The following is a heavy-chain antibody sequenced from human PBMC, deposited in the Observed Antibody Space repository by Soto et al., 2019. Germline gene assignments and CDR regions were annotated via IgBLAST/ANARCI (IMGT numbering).Heavy chain of an antibody. V-gene: IGHV4-34*01. D-gene: IGHD3-3*01. J-gene: IGHJ4*02. CDR3: GRVKNHEWLSVSQYFDY. CDR2: INHSGST. CDR1: GGSFSGYY. Sequence: PSETLSLTCAVDGGSFSGYYWSWIRQPPGKGLEWIGEINHSGSTNCNPSLKSRVTISVDTSKNQFSLKLSSVTAADTAVYYCGRVKNHEWLSVSQYFDYWGQGTLVTVSS.